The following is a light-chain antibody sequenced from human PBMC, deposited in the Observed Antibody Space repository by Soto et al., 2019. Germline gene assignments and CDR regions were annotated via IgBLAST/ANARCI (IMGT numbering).Light chain of an antibody. CDR1: QSVGTK. Sequence: EVLLTQSPATLSVSGGEGATLTCRASQSVGTKLAWYQQKPGQSPRILIYAASTRATGVPARFGGSGSETEFTLTINSLQSEDFALYYCQQYNDASPITFGQGTRLEI. CDR2: AAS. V-gene: IGKV3-15*01. CDR3: QQYNDASPIT. J-gene: IGKJ5*01.